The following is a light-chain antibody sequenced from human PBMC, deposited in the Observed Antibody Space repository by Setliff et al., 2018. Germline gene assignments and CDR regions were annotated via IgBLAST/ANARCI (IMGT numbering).Light chain of an antibody. Sequence: QSVLTQPASVSGSPGQSITISCTGTNSDVGGYNYVSWYQQHPGKAPKVMIFEVSNRPSGVSNRFSGSKSGNTASLTISGLQAEDEADYYCSSYTSSSTYVFGTGTKGTVL. CDR1: NSDVGGYNY. V-gene: IGLV2-14*01. CDR2: EVS. CDR3: SSYTSSSTYV. J-gene: IGLJ1*01.